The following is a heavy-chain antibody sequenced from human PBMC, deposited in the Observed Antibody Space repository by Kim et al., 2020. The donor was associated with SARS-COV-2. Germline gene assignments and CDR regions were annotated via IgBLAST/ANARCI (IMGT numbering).Heavy chain of an antibody. CDR2: ISGSGGST. V-gene: IGHV3-23*01. J-gene: IGHJ3*02. CDR3: AKVLGFTMVRGDMDAFDI. D-gene: IGHD3-10*01. Sequence: GGSLRLSCAASGFTFSSYAMSWVRQAPGKGLEWVSAISGSGGSTYYADSVKGRFTISRDNSKNTLYLQMNSLRAEDTAVYYCAKVLGFTMVRGDMDAFDIWGQGTMVTVSS. CDR1: GFTFSSYA.